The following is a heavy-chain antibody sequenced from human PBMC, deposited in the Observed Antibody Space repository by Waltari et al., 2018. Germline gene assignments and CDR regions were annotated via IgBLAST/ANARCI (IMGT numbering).Heavy chain of an antibody. Sequence: QVQLQESGPKLVKPSETLSLTCTVSAGPISSYFWRWIRQHPGKGLEWIGYIHYSGNTNSDTSMKSRVTISMDTSKNQFSLQLSSATAADTAVYYCAAHLRQVTTEFAYWGQGTLVTVSS. CDR3: AAHLRQVTTEFAY. CDR2: IHYSGNT. J-gene: IGHJ4*02. D-gene: IGHD4-17*01. V-gene: IGHV4-59*01. CDR1: AGPISSYF.